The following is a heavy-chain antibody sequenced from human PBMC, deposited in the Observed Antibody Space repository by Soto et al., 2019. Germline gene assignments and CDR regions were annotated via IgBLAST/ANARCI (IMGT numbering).Heavy chain of an antibody. CDR1: GYSFTSYW. Sequence: GESLKISCKGSGYSFTSYWISWVRQMPGKGLEWMGRIDPSDSYTNYSPSFQGHVTISADKSISTAYLQWSSLKASDPAMYYCARHDYYYYGMDVWGQGTTVTVAS. CDR2: IDPSDSYT. J-gene: IGHJ6*01. V-gene: IGHV5-10-1*01. CDR3: ARHDYYYYGMDV. D-gene: IGHD3-16*01.